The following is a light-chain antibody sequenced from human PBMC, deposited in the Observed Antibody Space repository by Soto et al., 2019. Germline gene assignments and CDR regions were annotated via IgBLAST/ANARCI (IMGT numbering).Light chain of an antibody. J-gene: IGLJ1*01. CDR2: EVS. V-gene: IGLV2-14*01. Sequence: ALTQPASVSGSPGQSITISCTGTSSDVGAYNYVSWFQQHPGKAPTLIISEVSNRPSGVSNRFSGSKSGNAASLTISGLQAEDEADYFCFSFTTDWTHVFGTGT. CDR1: SSDVGAYNY. CDR3: FSFTTDWTHV.